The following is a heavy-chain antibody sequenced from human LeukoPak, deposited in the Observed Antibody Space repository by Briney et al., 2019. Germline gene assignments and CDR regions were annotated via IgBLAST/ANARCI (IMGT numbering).Heavy chain of an antibody. Sequence: SGPALVKPTQTLTLTCTFSGFSLSTSGMCVSWIRQPPGKALEWLARIDWDDDKYYSTSLKTRLTISKDTSKNQVVLTMTNMDPVDTATYYCARIDRFAGAAHDAFDIWDQGTMVTVSS. CDR1: GFSLSTSGMC. V-gene: IGHV2-70*11. CDR2: IDWDDDK. D-gene: IGHD6-19*01. CDR3: ARIDRFAGAAHDAFDI. J-gene: IGHJ3*02.